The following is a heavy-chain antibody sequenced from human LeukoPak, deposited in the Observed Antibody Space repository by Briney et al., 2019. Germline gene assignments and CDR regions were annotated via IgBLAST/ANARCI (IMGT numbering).Heavy chain of an antibody. D-gene: IGHD2-8*01. CDR1: GYSFTGNY. V-gene: IGHV1-2*02. CDR3: ARDVYSYYFDY. J-gene: IGHJ4*02. Sequence: ASVKVSCKASGYSFTGNYMHWVRQAPGQGLEWMGWINPNSGDTNFAQKFQGRVTMTRDTSISTVYMELSRLRSDDTAVYYCARDVYSYYFDYWGQGTLVTVSS. CDR2: INPNSGDT.